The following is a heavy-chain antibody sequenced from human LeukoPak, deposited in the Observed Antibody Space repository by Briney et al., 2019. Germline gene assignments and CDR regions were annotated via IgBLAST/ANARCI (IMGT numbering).Heavy chain of an antibody. CDR1: GGSISNYY. CDR3: ARTRVTAAPNFDY. V-gene: IGHV4-59*01. D-gene: IGHD2-2*01. J-gene: IGHJ4*02. CDR2: VYYSGST. Sequence: SETLSLTSTVSGGSISNYYWNWIRQPPGKGLEWIGYVYYSGSTNYNPSLESRVTISLDTSKNQFSLKLTSVTAADTAVYYCARTRVTAAPNFDYWGQGTLVTVSS.